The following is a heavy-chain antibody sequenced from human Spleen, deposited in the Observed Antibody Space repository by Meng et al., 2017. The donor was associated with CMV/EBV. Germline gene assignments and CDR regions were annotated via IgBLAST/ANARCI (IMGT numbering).Heavy chain of an antibody. CDR2: ISGSGSTI. CDR1: GFSFSDYY. CDR3: VRDYKGGYYDILIRGYYFGMDV. D-gene: IGHD3-9*01. V-gene: IGHV3-11*01. J-gene: IGHJ6*02. Sequence: GESLKISCAASGFSFSDYYMSWIRQAPGKGLEWISYISGSGSTIYYADSVKGRFTISRDNAKNSLYLQMNSLRAEATAVYYCVRDYKGGYYDILIRGYYFGMDVWGQGTTVTVSS.